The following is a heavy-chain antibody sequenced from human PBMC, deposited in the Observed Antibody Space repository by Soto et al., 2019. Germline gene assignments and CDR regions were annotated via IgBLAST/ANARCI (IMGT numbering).Heavy chain of an antibody. CDR1: GFTFDDYA. CDR3: AKDYDYGDYYFDY. J-gene: IGHJ4*02. Sequence: GGSLRLSCAASGFTFDDYAMHWVLQAPGKGLEWVSGISWNSGSIGYADSVKGRFTISRDNAKNSLYLQMNSLRAEDTALYYCAKDYDYGDYYFDYWGQGTLVTVSS. CDR2: ISWNSGSI. D-gene: IGHD4-17*01. V-gene: IGHV3-9*01.